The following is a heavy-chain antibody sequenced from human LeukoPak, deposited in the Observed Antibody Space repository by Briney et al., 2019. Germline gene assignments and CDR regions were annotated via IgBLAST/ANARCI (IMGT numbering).Heavy chain of an antibody. CDR3: AREVDTAMVPVYYFDY. V-gene: IGHV4-4*07. CDR1: GGSISSYY. CDR2: IYTSGST. D-gene: IGHD5-18*01. J-gene: IGHJ4*02. Sequence: PSETLSLTCTVSGGSISSYYWRWIRQPAGKGLEWIGRIYTSGSTNYNPSLKSRVTMSVDTSKNKFSLKLSSVTAADTDVYYCAREVDTAMVPVYYFDYWGQGTLVTVSS.